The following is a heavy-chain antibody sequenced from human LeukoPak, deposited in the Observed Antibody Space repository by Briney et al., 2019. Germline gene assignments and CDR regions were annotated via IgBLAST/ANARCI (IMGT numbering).Heavy chain of an antibody. Sequence: PSETLSLTCTVSGGSISSYYWSWIRQPPGKGLEWIGYIYYSGSTNYNPSLKSRVTISVDTSKNQFSLKLSSVTAADTAVYYCARGAGSSSWPARYWYFDLWGRGTLVTVSS. CDR1: GGSISSYY. V-gene: IGHV4-59*01. D-gene: IGHD6-13*01. CDR3: ARGAGSSSWPARYWYFDL. CDR2: IYYSGST. J-gene: IGHJ2*01.